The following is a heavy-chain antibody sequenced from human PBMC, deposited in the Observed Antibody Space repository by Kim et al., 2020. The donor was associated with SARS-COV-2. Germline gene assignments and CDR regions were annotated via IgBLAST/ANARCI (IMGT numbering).Heavy chain of an antibody. V-gene: IGHV4-59*08. J-gene: IGHJ3*02. Sequence: PSLRSRVTISVDTAKNQFSLKRSSVTAADTAVYYCARHCSSTSCNDAFDIWGQGTMVTVSS. CDR3: ARHCSSTSCNDAFDI. D-gene: IGHD2-2*01.